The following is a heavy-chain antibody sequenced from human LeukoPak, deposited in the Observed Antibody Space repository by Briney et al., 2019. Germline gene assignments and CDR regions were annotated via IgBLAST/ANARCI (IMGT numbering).Heavy chain of an antibody. V-gene: IGHV3-9*03. CDR2: ISWNSGSI. CDR3: AKDRGRDLVVGAFDI. D-gene: IGHD2-21*01. CDR1: GFTFSSYA. Sequence: GGSLRLSCAASGFTFSSYAMSWVRQAPGKGLEWVSGISWNSGSIAYADSVKSRFTISRDNAKNSLYLQMNSLRAEDMALYYCAKDRGRDLVVGAFDIWGQGTMVTVSS. J-gene: IGHJ3*02.